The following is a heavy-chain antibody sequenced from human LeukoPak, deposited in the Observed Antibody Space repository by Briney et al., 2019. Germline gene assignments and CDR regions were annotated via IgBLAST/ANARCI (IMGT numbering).Heavy chain of an antibody. CDR1: GYTLTELS. Sequence: ASVKVSCKVSGYTLTELSMHWVRQAPGKGLEWMGGFDPEDGETIYAQKFQGRVTMTEDTSTDTAYMELSSLRSEDTAVYYCSTASKGFRFFCWPDHPPALDLWGQGALVTVSS. J-gene: IGHJ5*02. CDR2: FDPEDGET. D-gene: IGHD3-3*01. V-gene: IGHV1-24*01. CDR3: STASKGFRFFCWPDHPPALDL.